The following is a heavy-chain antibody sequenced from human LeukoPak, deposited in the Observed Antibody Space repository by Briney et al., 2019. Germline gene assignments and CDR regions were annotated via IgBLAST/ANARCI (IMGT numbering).Heavy chain of an antibody. CDR1: GGSISSYY. CDR3: ARGNYYDSRTYYRAFDI. D-gene: IGHD3-22*01. V-gene: IGHV4-59*01. J-gene: IGHJ3*02. CDR2: ICHSGST. Sequence: PSETLSLTCTVSGGSISSYYWSWIRQPPRKGLEWIGYICHSGSTNYNPSLKSRVTISVDTSKNQFSLKLSSVTAADTAVYYCARGNYYDSRTYYRAFDIWGQGTMVTVSS.